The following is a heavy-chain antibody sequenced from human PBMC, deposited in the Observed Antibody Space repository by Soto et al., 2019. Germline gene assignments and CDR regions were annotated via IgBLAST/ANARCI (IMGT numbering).Heavy chain of an antibody. V-gene: IGHV4-30-4*01. CDR1: GGSISSGDYY. Sequence: QVQLQESGPGLVKPSQTLSLTCTVSGGSISSGDYYWSWIRQPPGKGLEWIGYIYYSGSTYYNPSLKSRVTISVDTSKNQFSLKLSSVTAADTAVYYCARVGVPYGSGVNWFDPWGQGTLVTVSS. J-gene: IGHJ5*02. D-gene: IGHD3-10*01. CDR3: ARVGVPYGSGVNWFDP. CDR2: IYYSGST.